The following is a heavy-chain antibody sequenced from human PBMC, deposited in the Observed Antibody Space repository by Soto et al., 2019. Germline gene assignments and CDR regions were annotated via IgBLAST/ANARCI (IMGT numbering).Heavy chain of an antibody. J-gene: IGHJ4*02. Sequence: QPGGSLRLSCAASGFTFSSYAMSWVRQAPGKGLEWVSAISGSGGSTYYADSVKGRFTISRDNSKNTLYLQMNSLRAEDTAVYYCAKDGIPIVGAGIDYWGQGTLVTVSS. CDR2: ISGSGGST. CDR3: AKDGIPIVGAGIDY. V-gene: IGHV3-23*01. CDR1: GFTFSSYA. D-gene: IGHD1-26*01.